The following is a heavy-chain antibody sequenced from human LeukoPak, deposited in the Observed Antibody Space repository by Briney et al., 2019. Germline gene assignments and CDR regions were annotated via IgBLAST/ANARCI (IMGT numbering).Heavy chain of an antibody. CDR3: ARRVFDCWSGQTSKYYYYYMDV. Sequence: SVKVSCKASGGTFSSYTISWVRQAPGQGLEWMGRIIPILGIANYAQKFQGRVTITADKSTSTAYMELSSLRSEDTAVYYCARRVFDCWSGQTSKYYYYYMDVWGKGTTVTVSS. J-gene: IGHJ6*03. CDR1: GGTFSSYT. D-gene: IGHD3-3*01. V-gene: IGHV1-69*02. CDR2: IIPILGIA.